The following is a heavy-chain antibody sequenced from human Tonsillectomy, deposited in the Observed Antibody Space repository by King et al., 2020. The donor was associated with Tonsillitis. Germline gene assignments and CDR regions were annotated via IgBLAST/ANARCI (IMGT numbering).Heavy chain of an antibody. V-gene: IGHV5-10-1*01. CDR1: GYSFTSYW. Sequence: EGQLVQSGAEVKKPGESLRISCKGSGYSFTSYWITWVRQMPGKGLEWMGNIDPSDSYTKYSPSFQGHVTISADKSISTAYLQWSSLKASDTAMYYCARQXPHXXGWFDXWGXGTLVTVS. J-gene: IGHJ5*02. D-gene: IGHD3-10*01. CDR2: IDPSDSYT. CDR3: ARQXPHXXGWFDX.